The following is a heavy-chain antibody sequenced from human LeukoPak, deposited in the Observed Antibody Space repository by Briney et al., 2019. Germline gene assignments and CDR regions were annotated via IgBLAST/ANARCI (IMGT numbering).Heavy chain of an antibody. Sequence: GESLKISCKSSGYSLISYWIVWVRQMPGKGLEWMGIIYPGDSDTKYSPSFQGRVTISADKSITTAYLQWSSLKASDTAMYYWARLGYYQTGYFDYWGQGTLVTVSS. CDR2: IYPGDSDT. J-gene: IGHJ4*02. D-gene: IGHD4-17*01. CDR1: GYSLISYW. CDR3: ARLGYYQTGYFDY. V-gene: IGHV5-51*01.